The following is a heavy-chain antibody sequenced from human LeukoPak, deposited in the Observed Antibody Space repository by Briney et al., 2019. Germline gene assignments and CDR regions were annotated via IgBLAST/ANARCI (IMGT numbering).Heavy chain of an antibody. CDR3: ATLLYGGNRYYFDY. Sequence: ASVTVSCKVSGYTLTELSMHWVRQAPGKGLEWMGGFDPEDGETIYAQRFQGRVTMTEDTSTDTAYMELSSLRSEDTAVYYCATLLYGGNRYYFDYWGQGTLVTVSS. V-gene: IGHV1-24*01. J-gene: IGHJ4*02. CDR2: FDPEDGET. CDR1: GYTLTELS. D-gene: IGHD4-23*01.